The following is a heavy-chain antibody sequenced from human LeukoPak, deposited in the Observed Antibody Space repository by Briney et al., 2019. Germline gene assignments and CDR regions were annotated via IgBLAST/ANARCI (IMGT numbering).Heavy chain of an antibody. D-gene: IGHD5-18*01. J-gene: IGHJ4*02. CDR1: GFTFSSYA. V-gene: IGHV3-30-3*01. CDR2: ISYDGSNK. Sequence: GGSLRLSCAASGFTFSSYAMHWVRQAPGKGLEWVAVISYDGSNKYYADSVKGRFTISRDNSKNTLYLQMNSLRAEDTAVYYCARLRLWSYHFDYWGQGTLVTVSS. CDR3: ARLRLWSYHFDY.